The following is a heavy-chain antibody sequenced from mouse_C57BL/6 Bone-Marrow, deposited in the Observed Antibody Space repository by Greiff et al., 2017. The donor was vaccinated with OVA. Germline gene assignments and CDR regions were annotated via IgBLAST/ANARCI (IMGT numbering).Heavy chain of an antibody. CDR3: TREEVTTSFAY. Sequence: EVQRVESGEGLVKPGGSLKLSCAASGFTFSSYAMSWVRQTPEKRLEWVAYISSGGDYIYYADTVKGRFTISRDNARNTLYLQMSSLKSEDTAMYYCTREEVTTSFAYWGQGTLVTVSA. V-gene: IGHV5-9-1*02. CDR2: ISSGGDYI. CDR1: GFTFSSYA. J-gene: IGHJ3*01. D-gene: IGHD2-2*01.